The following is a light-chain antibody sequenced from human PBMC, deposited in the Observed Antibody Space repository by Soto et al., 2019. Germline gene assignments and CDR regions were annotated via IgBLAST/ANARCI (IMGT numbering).Light chain of an antibody. J-gene: IGKJ2*01. CDR3: QQYYSSPRT. CDR2: WAS. Sequence: DIVMTQSPDSLAVSLGERATINCKSSQSVLYSSTNKNYLAWYQQKAGHPPKLLIYWASTRESGVPDRIRGSGSGTDFTLTISSLQAEDVAVYYCQQYYSSPRTFGQGTKLEIK. V-gene: IGKV4-1*01. CDR1: QSVLYSSTNKNY.